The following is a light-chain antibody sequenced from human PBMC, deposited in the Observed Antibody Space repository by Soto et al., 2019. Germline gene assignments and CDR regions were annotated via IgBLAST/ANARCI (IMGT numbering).Light chain of an antibody. CDR3: QSYHSSTVV. CDR2: EDN. J-gene: IGLJ2*01. V-gene: IGLV6-57*01. Sequence: NFMLTQPHSVSESPGKTVTISCTRSSGSIASYYVQWYQQRPGSSPTTVIFEDNQRPSGVPDRFSGSIDSSSNSASLTISGLKTEDEADYYCQSYHSSTVVFGGGTKLTVL. CDR1: SGSIASYY.